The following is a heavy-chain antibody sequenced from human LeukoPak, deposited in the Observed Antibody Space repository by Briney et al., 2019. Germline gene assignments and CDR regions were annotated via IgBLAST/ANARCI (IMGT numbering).Heavy chain of an antibody. CDR2: IKQDGSEK. CDR3: ARDLWDAFDI. J-gene: IGHJ3*02. V-gene: IGHV3-7*01. Sequence: GGSLRLSCVASGFTFSSYWMGWVRQAPGKGLEWVANIKQDGSEKYYVDSVKGRFTISRDNAKNSLYLQMNSLRAEDTAVYYCARDLWDAFDIWGQGTMVTVSS. CDR1: GFTFSSYW.